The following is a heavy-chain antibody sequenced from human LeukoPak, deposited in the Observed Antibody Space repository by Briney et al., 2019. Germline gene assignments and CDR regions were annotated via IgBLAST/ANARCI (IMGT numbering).Heavy chain of an antibody. CDR1: GGSISSSSYY. J-gene: IGHJ4*02. D-gene: IGHD1-26*01. CDR2: IYYSGST. CDR3: ARGISGSYYVDSSPLDY. V-gene: IGHV4-39*01. Sequence: SETLSLTCTVSGGSISSSSYYWGWIRQPPGKGLEWIGSIYYSGSTYYNPSLKSRVTISVDTSKNQFSLKLSSVTAADTAVYYCARGISGSYYVDSSPLDYWGQGTLVTVSS.